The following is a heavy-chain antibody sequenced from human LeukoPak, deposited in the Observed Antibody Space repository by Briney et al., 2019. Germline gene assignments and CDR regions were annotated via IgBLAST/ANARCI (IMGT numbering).Heavy chain of an antibody. J-gene: IGHJ5*02. CDR1: GGSISSGGYY. CDR2: IYYSGST. D-gene: IGHD6-6*01. CDR3: ARDESSSSNWFDP. V-gene: IGHV4-31*03. Sequence: PSETLSLTCTVSGGSISSGGYYWSWIRQHPGKGLEWIGYIYYSGSTYYNPSLKSRVTISVDTSKNQFSLKLSSVTAADTAVYYCARDESSSSNWFDPWGRGTLVTVSS.